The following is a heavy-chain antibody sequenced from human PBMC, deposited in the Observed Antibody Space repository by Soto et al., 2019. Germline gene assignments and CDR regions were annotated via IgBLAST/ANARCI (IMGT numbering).Heavy chain of an antibody. CDR2: ISYDGSNK. Sequence: GGSLRFSCAASGFTFSSYAMHWVRQAPGKGLEWVAVISYDGSNKYYADSVKGRFTISRDNSKNTLYLQMNSLRAEDTAVYYCARDRPDSSSWYRYWGQGTLVTVSS. CDR1: GFTFSSYA. J-gene: IGHJ4*02. D-gene: IGHD6-13*01. V-gene: IGHV3-30-3*01. CDR3: ARDRPDSSSWYRY.